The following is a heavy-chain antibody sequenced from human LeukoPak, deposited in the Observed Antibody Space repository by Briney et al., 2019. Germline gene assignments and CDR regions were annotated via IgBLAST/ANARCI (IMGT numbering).Heavy chain of an antibody. CDR3: ARTYYYDSPYAFDI. CDR1: GGSISSSNW. CDR2: IYHSGST. J-gene: IGHJ3*02. V-gene: IGHV4-4*02. D-gene: IGHD3-22*01. Sequence: PSETLSLTCAVSGGSISSSNWWSWVRQPTGKGLEWIGEIYHSGSTNYNPSLKSRVTISVDKSKNQFSLKLSSVTAADTAVYYCARTYYYDSPYAFDIWGQGTMVTVSS.